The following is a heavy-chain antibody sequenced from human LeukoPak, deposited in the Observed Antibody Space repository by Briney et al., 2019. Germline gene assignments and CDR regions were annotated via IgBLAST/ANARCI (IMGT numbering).Heavy chain of an antibody. V-gene: IGHV1-2*04. J-gene: IGHJ6*02. CDR2: INPNSGGT. D-gene: IGHD6-19*01. CDR3: ARSAVTGVYYGMDV. Sequence: GAPVKVSCKASGYTFTGYYMHWVRQAPGQGLEWMGWINPNSGGTNYAQKFQGWVTMTRDTSISTAYMELSRLRSDDTAVYYCARSAVTGVYYGMDVWGQGTTVTVSS. CDR1: GYTFTGYY.